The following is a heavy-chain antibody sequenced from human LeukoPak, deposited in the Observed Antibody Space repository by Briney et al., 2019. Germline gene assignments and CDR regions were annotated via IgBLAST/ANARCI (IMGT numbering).Heavy chain of an antibody. CDR3: ARGAQYYYDSSGYYPEGDY. CDR2: ISYDGSNK. D-gene: IGHD3-22*01. J-gene: IGHJ4*02. Sequence: PGRSLGLSCAASGFTFSSYAMHWVRQAPGKGLEWVAVISYDGSNKYYADSVKGRFTISRDNSKNTLYLQMNSLRAEDTAVYYCARGAQYYYDSSGYYPEGDYWGQGTLVTVSS. CDR1: GFTFSSYA. V-gene: IGHV3-30*04.